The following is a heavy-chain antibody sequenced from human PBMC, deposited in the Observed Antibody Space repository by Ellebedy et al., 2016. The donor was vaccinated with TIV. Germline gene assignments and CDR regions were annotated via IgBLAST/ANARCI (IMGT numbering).Heavy chain of an antibody. J-gene: IGHJ3*02. D-gene: IGHD5-24*01. V-gene: IGHV1-69*13. CDR2: IIPIFGTA. CDR3: ARGGWLQLGAFDI. Sequence: ASVKVSCKASGGTFSSYAISWVRQAPGQGLEWMGGIIPIFGTANYAQKFQGRVTITADESTSTAYMELSSLRSEDTAVYYCARGGWLQLGAFDIWGQGTMVTVSS. CDR1: GGTFSSYA.